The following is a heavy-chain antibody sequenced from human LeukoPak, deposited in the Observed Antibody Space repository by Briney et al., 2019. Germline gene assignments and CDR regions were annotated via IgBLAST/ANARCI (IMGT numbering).Heavy chain of an antibody. CDR2: ISSSGSTI. CDR1: GFTFSSYS. J-gene: IGHJ4*02. V-gene: IGHV3-21*04. D-gene: IGHD5-24*01. Sequence: GGSLRLSCAASGFTFSSYSMNWVRQAPGKGLEWVSSISSSGSTIYYADSVKGRFTISRDNAKNSLYLQMNSLRAEDTAVYYCVCVEDGYNEKDYWGQGTLVTVSS. CDR3: VCVEDGYNEKDY.